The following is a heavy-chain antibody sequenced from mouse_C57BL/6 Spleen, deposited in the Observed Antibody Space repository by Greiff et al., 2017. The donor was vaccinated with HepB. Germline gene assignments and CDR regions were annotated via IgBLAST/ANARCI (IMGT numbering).Heavy chain of an antibody. Sequence: VQLQQSGPELVKPGASVKISCKASGYTFTDYYMNWVKQSHGKSLEWIGDINPNNGGTSYNQKFKGKATLTVDKSSSTAYMELRSLTSEDSAVYYCSGGVYDDDPYAMDYWGQVTSVTFSS. CDR1: GYTFTDYY. V-gene: IGHV1-26*01. D-gene: IGHD2-12*01. CDR3: SGGVYDDDPYAMDY. CDR2: INPNNGGT. J-gene: IGHJ4*01.